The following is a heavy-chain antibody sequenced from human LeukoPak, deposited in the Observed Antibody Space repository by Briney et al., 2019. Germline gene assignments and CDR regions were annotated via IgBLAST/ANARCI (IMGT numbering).Heavy chain of an antibody. Sequence: PGGSLRLSCAASGFTFDDYAMHWVRQAPRRGLEWVSGISWNSGSIGYADSVKGRFTISRDNAKNSLYLQMNSLRAEDTALYYCAKGGYYGSGSYYRFDYWGQGTLVTVSS. J-gene: IGHJ4*02. CDR2: ISWNSGSI. V-gene: IGHV3-9*01. D-gene: IGHD3-10*01. CDR3: AKGGYYGSGSYYRFDY. CDR1: GFTFDDYA.